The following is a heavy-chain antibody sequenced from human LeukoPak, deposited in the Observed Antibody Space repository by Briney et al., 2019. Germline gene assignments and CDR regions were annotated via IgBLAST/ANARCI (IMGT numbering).Heavy chain of an antibody. CDR2: IYYSGST. CDR3: ARAQRGSYTFDY. CDR1: GGSISSGGYY. D-gene: IGHD1-26*01. Sequence: SQTLSLTCTVSGGSISSGGYYWSWIRQHPGKGLEWIGYIYYSGSTYYNPSLKSRVTISVDTSKNQFSLKLSSVTAADTAVYYCARAQRGSYTFDYWGQGTLVTVSA. J-gene: IGHJ4*02. V-gene: IGHV4-31*03.